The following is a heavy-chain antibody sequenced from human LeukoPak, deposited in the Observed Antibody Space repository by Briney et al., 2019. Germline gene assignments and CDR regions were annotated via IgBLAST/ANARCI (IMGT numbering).Heavy chain of an antibody. V-gene: IGHV4-59*01. D-gene: IGHD6-13*01. CDR1: GGSISSYY. CDR3: ARVGIAAAGIPYYYYYMDV. Sequence: PSETLSLTCTVSGGSISSYYWSWIRQPPGKGLEWIGYIYYSGSTNYNPSLKSRVTISVDTSKNQFSLKLSSVTAADTAVYYCARVGIAAAGIPYYYYYMDVWGKGTAVTISS. J-gene: IGHJ6*03. CDR2: IYYSGST.